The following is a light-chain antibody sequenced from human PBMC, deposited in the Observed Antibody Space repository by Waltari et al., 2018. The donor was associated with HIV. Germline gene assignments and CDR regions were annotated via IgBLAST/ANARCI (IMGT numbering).Light chain of an antibody. J-gene: IGLJ1*01. CDR3: NSRDSSGHHLV. CDR2: GND. CDR1: SLRSYY. V-gene: IGLV3-19*01. Sequence: SSALTQDPAVSVALGQTVRITCQGDSLRSYYESWYQQKPGQAPLLGVYGNDKRPSGIPDRFSGSSSGNTASLTITGAQAEDEADYYCNSRDSSGHHLVFATGTTVTVL.